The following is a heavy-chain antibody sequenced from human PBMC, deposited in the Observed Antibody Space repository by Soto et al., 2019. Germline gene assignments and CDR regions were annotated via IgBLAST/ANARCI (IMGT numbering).Heavy chain of an antibody. CDR3: ARDRRAGVVPAAIPPGDYGMDV. CDR2: IYYSGST. J-gene: IGHJ6*02. Sequence: PSETLSLTCAVYGGSISSGGYYWSWIRQHPGKGLEWIGYIYYSGSTYYNPSLKSRVTISVDTSKNQFSLKLSSVTAADTAVYYCARDRRAGVVPAAIPPGDYGMDVWGQGTTVTVSS. CDR1: GGSISSGGYY. D-gene: IGHD2-2*01. V-gene: IGHV4-31*11.